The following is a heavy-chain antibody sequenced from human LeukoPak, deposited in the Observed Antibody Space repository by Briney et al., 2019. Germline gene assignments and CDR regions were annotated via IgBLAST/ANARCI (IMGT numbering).Heavy chain of an antibody. J-gene: IGHJ6*02. CDR1: GFTFSPYW. Sequence: GGSLRLSCVASGFTFSPYWMHWVRHAPGKGLVWVSHINGDGTRTNYADSVEGRFTISRDNAKNTVYLEMNSLRADDTAVYCCAGVRSYAMEVWGRGPTVAVSS. V-gene: IGHV3-74*01. CDR2: INGDGTRT. CDR3: AGVRSYAMEV.